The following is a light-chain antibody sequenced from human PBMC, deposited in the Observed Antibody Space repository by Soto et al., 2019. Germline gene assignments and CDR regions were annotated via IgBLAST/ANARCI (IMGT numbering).Light chain of an antibody. CDR1: SSNIGANT. J-gene: IGLJ2*01. Sequence: QSALTQPPSASGTPGQGITISCSGSSSNIGANTVNWYQQLPGTAPKLLIYSTNERPSGVPDRISGSKSGTSASLAISGLQSEDEADYHCAAWDDSLNGVVFGGGTKVTVL. CDR2: STN. V-gene: IGLV1-44*01. CDR3: AAWDDSLNGVV.